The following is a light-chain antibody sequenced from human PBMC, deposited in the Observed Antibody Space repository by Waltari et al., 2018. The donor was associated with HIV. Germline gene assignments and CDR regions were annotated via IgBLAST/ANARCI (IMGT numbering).Light chain of an antibody. CDR2: GAS. J-gene: IGKJ2*01. Sequence: EIVLTQSPATLSVSPGERVTLSCRASQGLSINLAWYQPKPGQAPRLLIYGASTRATGIPARFSGSGSGTEFTLTISTLQSEDSAVYYCQQYNNWPPYTFGQGTKVEIK. V-gene: IGKV3-15*01. CDR3: QQYNNWPPYT. CDR1: QGLSIN.